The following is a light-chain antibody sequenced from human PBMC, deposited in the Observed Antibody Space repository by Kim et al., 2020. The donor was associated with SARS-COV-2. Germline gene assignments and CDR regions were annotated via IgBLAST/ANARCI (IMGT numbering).Light chain of an antibody. J-gene: IGLJ2*01. CDR3: QAWDSGTVV. CDR1: KLEKKY. CDR2: QDN. V-gene: IGLV3-1*01. Sequence: SYELTQTPSASVSTGQTASITCSGDKLEKKYVYWYQQRPGQSPVLVIYQDNLRPSGIPERFSGSNSGNTATLTIRETQPVDEADYFCQAWDSGTVVFGGG.